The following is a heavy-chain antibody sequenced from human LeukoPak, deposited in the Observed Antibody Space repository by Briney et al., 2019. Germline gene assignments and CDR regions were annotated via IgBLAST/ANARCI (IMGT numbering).Heavy chain of an antibody. V-gene: IGHV1-2*02. CDR1: GYTFTSYY. CDR2: INPNSGGT. D-gene: IGHD6-19*01. J-gene: IGHJ4*02. CDR3: ARAAVAGTFCDY. Sequence: ASVKVSCKASGYTFTSYYMHWVRQAPGQGLEWMGWINPNSGGTNYAQKFQGRVTMTRDTSISTAYMELSRLRSDDTAVYYCARAAVAGTFCDYWGQGTLVTVSS.